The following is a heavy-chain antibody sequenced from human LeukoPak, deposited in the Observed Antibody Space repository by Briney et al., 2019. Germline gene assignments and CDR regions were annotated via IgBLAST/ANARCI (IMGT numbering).Heavy chain of an antibody. J-gene: IGHJ4*02. V-gene: IGHV3-53*05. CDR2: VYSVGST. CDR3: AKDSRGLLWFGELLDDY. CDR1: GFTVSSNY. Sequence: GGSLRLSCVASGFTVSSNYMTWVRQAPGKGLEWVSVVYSVGSTYYADSVRGRFTISRDNSKNTLYLQMNSLRAEDTAVYYCAKDSRGLLWFGELLDDYWGQGTLVTVSS. D-gene: IGHD3-10*01.